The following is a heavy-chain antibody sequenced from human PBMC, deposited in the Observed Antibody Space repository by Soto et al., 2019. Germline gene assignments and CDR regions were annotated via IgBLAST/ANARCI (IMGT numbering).Heavy chain of an antibody. Sequence: QTQLLQSGPEVKKPGTSVKVSCRASGFAFSTSAVQWVRQARGQRLEWIGWIVVGTADTNYAQKFQERVTITTDSSTNTAYLELGSLRFDDTFLYYCAASTRNLHYYYGMDVWGQGTTVTVSS. J-gene: IGHJ6*02. CDR1: GFAFSTSA. CDR3: AASTRNLHYYYGMDV. V-gene: IGHV1-58*03. CDR2: IVVGTADT.